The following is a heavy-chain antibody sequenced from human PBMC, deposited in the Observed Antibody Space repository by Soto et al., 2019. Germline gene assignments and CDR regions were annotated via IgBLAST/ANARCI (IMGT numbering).Heavy chain of an antibody. CDR2: ISGSGGST. CDR1: GFTFSSYA. J-gene: IGHJ6*02. CDR3: AKPTALRPYYYYGMDV. Sequence: EVQLLESGGGLVQPGGSLRLSCAASGFTFSSYAMSWVRQAPGKGLEWVSAISGSGGSTYYADSVKGRFTISRDNSKNTLYLQMNSLRAEDTAVYYCAKPTALRPYYYYGMDVWGQGTTVTVSS. V-gene: IGHV3-23*01. D-gene: IGHD2-21*01.